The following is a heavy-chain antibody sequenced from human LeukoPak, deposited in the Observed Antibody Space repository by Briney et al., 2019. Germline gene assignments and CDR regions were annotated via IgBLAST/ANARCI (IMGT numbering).Heavy chain of an antibody. CDR3: ARDSAPSYSSRGDNWFDP. J-gene: IGHJ5*02. CDR1: GASISSYY. D-gene: IGHD6-19*01. Sequence: PSETLSLTCSVSGASISSYYWSWIRQPPGKGLEWIGYIYYSGSTNYNPSLKSRVTISVDTSKNQFSLKLSSVTAADTAVYYCARDSAPSYSSRGDNWFDPWGQGTLVTVSS. V-gene: IGHV4-59*01. CDR2: IYYSGST.